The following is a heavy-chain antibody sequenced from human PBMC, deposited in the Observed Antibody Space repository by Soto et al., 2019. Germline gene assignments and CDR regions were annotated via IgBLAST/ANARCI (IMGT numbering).Heavy chain of an antibody. Sequence: ASVKVSCKASGYTFTGYYVHWVRQAPGQGLEWMGWINPNSGDTYLAQRFQGRVTMNRDTSIGTAYMELRGLTSDDTAEYYCAKGAAIVAAGTSVYLYHAMDVWGQGTTVTVSS. J-gene: IGHJ6*02. V-gene: IGHV1-2*02. CDR2: INPNSGDT. CDR3: AKGAAIVAAGTSVYLYHAMDV. D-gene: IGHD1-26*01. CDR1: GYTFTGYY.